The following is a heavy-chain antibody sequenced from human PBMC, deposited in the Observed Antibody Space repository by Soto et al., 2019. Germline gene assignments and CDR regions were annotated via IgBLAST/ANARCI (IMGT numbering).Heavy chain of an antibody. D-gene: IGHD4-17*01. CDR1: GFSLSTSGVG. V-gene: IGHV2-5*02. CDR3: AHYGDYRTAFGI. CDR2: IYWDDDK. J-gene: IGHJ3*02. Sequence: QITLKESGPTLVKPTQTLTLTCTFSGFSLSTSGVGVGWLRQPPGKALEWLALIYWDDDKRYSPSLKSRLTIXKVXSKNQVVLTMTNMDPVDTGTYYCAHYGDYRTAFGIWGQGTMVTVSS.